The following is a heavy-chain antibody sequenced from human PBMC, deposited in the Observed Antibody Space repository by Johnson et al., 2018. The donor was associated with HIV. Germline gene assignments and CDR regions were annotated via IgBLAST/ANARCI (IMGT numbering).Heavy chain of an antibody. D-gene: IGHD2-15*01. CDR2: ISYDGSNK. CDR1: GFTFSSYA. V-gene: IGHV3-30-3*01. J-gene: IGHJ3*02. Sequence: QVQLLESGGGVVQPGRSLRLSCAASGFTFSSYAMHWVRQAPGKGLEWVAVISYDGSNKYYADSVKGRFTISRDNSKNTLYLQMNSLKAEDTAVYYCAREVGAPLGYCSGGSCSGAFDIWGQGTMVTVSS. CDR3: AREVGAPLGYCSGGSCSGAFDI.